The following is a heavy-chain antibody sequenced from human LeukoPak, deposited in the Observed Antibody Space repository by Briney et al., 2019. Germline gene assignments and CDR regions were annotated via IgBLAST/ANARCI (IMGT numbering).Heavy chain of an antibody. J-gene: IGHJ2*01. CDR2: ISGSGGST. Sequence: PGGSLRLSCAASGFTFSSYAMSWVRQAPGKGLERVSAISGSGGSTYYADSVKGRFTIPRDNSKNTLYLQMNSLRAEDTAVYYCATFGRDCGGDCSTYWYFDLWGRGTLVTVSS. D-gene: IGHD2-21*02. CDR3: ATFGRDCGGDCSTYWYFDL. V-gene: IGHV3-23*01. CDR1: GFTFSSYA.